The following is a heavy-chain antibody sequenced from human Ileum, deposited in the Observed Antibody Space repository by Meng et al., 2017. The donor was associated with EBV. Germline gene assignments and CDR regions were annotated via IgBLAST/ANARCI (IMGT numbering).Heavy chain of an antibody. J-gene: IGHJ4*02. CDR2: MSDSGIT. CDR1: GGSISVINW. Sequence: VRLRGSGPDRGDRAGSLSLTCAVSGGSISVINWWSWVRQAPEKGLEWIGEMSDSGITHYNPSLKSRVTISADKSNNQFSLKLTSVTSADTAVYFCAKNGEKYFEYWGQGTLVTVSS. CDR3: AKNGEKYFEY. V-gene: IGHV4-4*01. D-gene: IGHD4-17*01.